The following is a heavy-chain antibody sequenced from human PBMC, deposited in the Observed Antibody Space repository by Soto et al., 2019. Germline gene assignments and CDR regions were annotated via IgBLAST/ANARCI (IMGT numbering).Heavy chain of an antibody. D-gene: IGHD3-22*01. CDR2: ISWNSGTI. Sequence: GGSLRLSCAASGFIFDDYAMHWVRQVPGKGLEWVSAISWNSGTIAYADSVKGRFTISRDNAKNSLYLQMNSLRSEDTALYYCAKDREGSSGWYGMDAWGQGTTVTVSS. CDR3: AKDREGSSGWYGMDA. V-gene: IGHV3-9*01. J-gene: IGHJ6*02. CDR1: GFIFDDYA.